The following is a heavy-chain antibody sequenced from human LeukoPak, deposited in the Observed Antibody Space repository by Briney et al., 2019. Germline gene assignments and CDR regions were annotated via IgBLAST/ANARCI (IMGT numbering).Heavy chain of an antibody. Sequence: KPSETLSLTCAVSGGSISSSYWSWIRQPPGKGLEWIGYIYSSGSTNYNPSLKSRVTISVDTSNNQFSLKLSSVTAADTAVYYCAREGTYGGSLDYWGQGTLVTVSS. CDR1: GGSISSSY. D-gene: IGHD4-23*01. V-gene: IGHV4-59*01. J-gene: IGHJ4*02. CDR2: IYSSGST. CDR3: AREGTYGGSLDY.